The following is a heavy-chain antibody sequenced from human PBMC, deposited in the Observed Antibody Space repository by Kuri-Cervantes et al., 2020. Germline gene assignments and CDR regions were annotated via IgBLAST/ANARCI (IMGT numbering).Heavy chain of an antibody. CDR1: GFTFTTYD. CDR2: MNPDSGNT. V-gene: IGHV1-8*02. CDR3: ARGKARLLWFGELLNDNYGMDA. J-gene: IGHJ6*02. Sequence: ASVKVSCKASGFTFTTYDINWLRQATGQGLEWMGWMNPDSGNTGYAQKFQGRVTMTRDTSISTAYMEMSSLRSDDTAVYYCARGKARLLWFGELLNDNYGMDAWGQGTTVTVSS. D-gene: IGHD3-10*01.